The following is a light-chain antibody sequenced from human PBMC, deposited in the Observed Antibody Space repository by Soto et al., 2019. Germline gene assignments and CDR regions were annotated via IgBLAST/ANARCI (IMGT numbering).Light chain of an antibody. J-gene: IGLJ1*01. CDR3: SSCAGSNNPYV. Sequence: QSALTQPPSASGSPGQSVTISCTGTSSDIGGCKFVSWYQQYPGKAPKLIIYEVSKRPSGVPDRFSGFKSGNTASLTVSGLRAEDEADYYCSSCAGSNNPYVFGTGTKVTVL. V-gene: IGLV2-8*01. CDR1: SSDIGGCKF. CDR2: EVS.